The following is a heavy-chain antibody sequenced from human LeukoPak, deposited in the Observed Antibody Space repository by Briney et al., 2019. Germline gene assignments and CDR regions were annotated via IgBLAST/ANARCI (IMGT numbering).Heavy chain of an antibody. J-gene: IGHJ5*02. CDR1: GFTFSSYS. CDR2: ISSSSSYI. V-gene: IGHV3-21*01. CDR3: ARDREEGRFDP. D-gene: IGHD3-10*01. Sequence: GGSLRLSCAASGFTFSSYSMNWVRQAPGKGLEWVSSISSSSSYIYYADSVKGRFTISRDNAKNSLYLQMNSLRAEDTAVYYCARDREEGRFDPWGQGTLVTVSS.